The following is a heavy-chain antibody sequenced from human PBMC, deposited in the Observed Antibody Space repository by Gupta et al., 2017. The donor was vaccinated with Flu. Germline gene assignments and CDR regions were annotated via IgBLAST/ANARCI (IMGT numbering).Heavy chain of an antibody. Sequence: EVQLVESGGGLVQPGRSLRLSCAASGFTFDDYAMHWVRQAPGKGLEWVSGISWNSGSIGYADSVKGRFTISRDNAKNSLYLQMNSLRAEDTALYYCAKDIGYQLLLGFFDYWGQGTLVTVSS. J-gene: IGHJ4*02. D-gene: IGHD2-2*01. CDR2: ISWNSGSI. V-gene: IGHV3-9*01. CDR1: GFTFDDYA. CDR3: AKDIGYQLLLGFFDY.